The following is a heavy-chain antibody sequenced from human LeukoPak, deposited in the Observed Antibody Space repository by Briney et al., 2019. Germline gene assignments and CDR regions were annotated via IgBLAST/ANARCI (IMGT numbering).Heavy chain of an antibody. D-gene: IGHD3-10*01. V-gene: IGHV3-74*01. CDR2: IKGDENRV. CDR1: GFTLNLYW. Sequence: GGSLRLSCAASGFTLNLYWMHWVRRAPGKGLVWVSRIKGDENRVHYADSVKGRFTISRDNSKNTLYLQMNSLRAEDTAVYYCAKEERLWFGKYLDYWGQGTLVTVSS. CDR3: AKEERLWFGKYLDY. J-gene: IGHJ4*02.